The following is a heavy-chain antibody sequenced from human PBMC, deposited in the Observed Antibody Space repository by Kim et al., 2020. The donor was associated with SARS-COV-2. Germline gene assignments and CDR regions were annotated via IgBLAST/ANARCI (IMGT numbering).Heavy chain of an antibody. V-gene: IGHV4-59*09. J-gene: IGHJ4*02. D-gene: IGHD2-15*01. Sequence: STNYNHCLESRVKISVDTSKNQFTLKLTAVTAADTAVYYCARGGSPVVAANWGQGTLVTVSA. CDR3: ARGGSPVVAAN. CDR2: ST.